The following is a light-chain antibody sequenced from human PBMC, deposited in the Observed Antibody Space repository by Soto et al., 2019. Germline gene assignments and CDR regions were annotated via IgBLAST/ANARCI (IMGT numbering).Light chain of an antibody. Sequence: QSALTQPPSASVTPGQRVTISCSGSSSNIGSNTVNWYQQLPGTAPKLLIYSNNQRPSGVPDRFSGSKSGTSASLAISGLQSEDEADYYCAAWDDSLNAFYVFGTGTKVTVL. J-gene: IGLJ1*01. V-gene: IGLV1-44*01. CDR1: SSNIGSNT. CDR3: AAWDDSLNAFYV. CDR2: SNN.